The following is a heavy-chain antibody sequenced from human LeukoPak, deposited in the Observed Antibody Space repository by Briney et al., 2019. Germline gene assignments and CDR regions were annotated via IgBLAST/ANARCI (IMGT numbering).Heavy chain of an antibody. J-gene: IGHJ6*03. CDR3: ARGLVGSYRSNYYYYYMDV. D-gene: IGHD3-16*02. V-gene: IGHV4-38-2*02. CDR2: IYHSGRT. CDR1: GYSISSGYY. Sequence: SETLSLTCTVSGYSISSGYYWGWIRQPPGKGLEWIGSIYHSGRTFYNPSLKSRVTISVDTSKNQFSLKLTSVTAADTAVYYCARGLVGSYRSNYYYYYMDVWGKGTTVTISS.